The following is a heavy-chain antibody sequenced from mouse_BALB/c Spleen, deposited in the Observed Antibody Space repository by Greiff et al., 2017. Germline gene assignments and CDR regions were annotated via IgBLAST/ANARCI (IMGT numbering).Heavy chain of an antibody. V-gene: IGHV6-6*02. J-gene: IGHJ3*01. Sequence: EVKLMESGGGLVQPGGSMKLSCVASGFTFSNYWMNWVRQSPEKGLEWVAEIRLKSNNYATHYAESVKGRFTISRDDSKSSVYLQMNNLRAEDTGIYYCIYYGYDAYWGQGTLVTVSA. D-gene: IGHD2-2*01. CDR1: GFTFSNYW. CDR2: IRLKSNNYAT. CDR3: IYYGYDAY.